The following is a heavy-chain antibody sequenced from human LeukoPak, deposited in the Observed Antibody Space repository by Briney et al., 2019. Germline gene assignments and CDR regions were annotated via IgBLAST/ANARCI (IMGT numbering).Heavy chain of an antibody. CDR1: GFTFSSYW. CDR2: INSDGSST. Sequence: GGSLRLSCAASGFTFSSYWMHWVRQAPGKGLVWVSRINSDGSSTSYADSVKGRFTISRDNAKNALYLQMNSLRAEDTAVYYCAKDLSSGWTNWFDPWGQGTLVTVSS. J-gene: IGHJ5*02. V-gene: IGHV3-74*01. D-gene: IGHD6-19*01. CDR3: AKDLSSGWTNWFDP.